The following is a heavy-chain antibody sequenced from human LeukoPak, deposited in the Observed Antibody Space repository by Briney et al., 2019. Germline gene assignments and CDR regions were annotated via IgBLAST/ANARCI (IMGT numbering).Heavy chain of an antibody. V-gene: IGHV3-53*01. CDR1: GFTVSSNY. D-gene: IGHD3-22*01. J-gene: IGHJ6*02. CDR2: IYSGGST. CDR3: ARDRGTPYYYDAPRAYYGMDV. Sequence: PGGSLRLSCAASGFTVSSNYMSWVRQAPGKGLEWVSVIYSGGSTYYADSVKGRFTISRDNSKNTLYLQMNSLRAEDTAVYYCARDRGTPYYYDAPRAYYGMDVWGQGTTVTVSS.